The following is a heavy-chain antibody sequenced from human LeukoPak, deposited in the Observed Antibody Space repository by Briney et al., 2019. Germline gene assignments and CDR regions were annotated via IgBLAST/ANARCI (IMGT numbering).Heavy chain of an antibody. CDR3: ASYYYDSSGYPY. Sequence: GGSLRLSCAASGFTFSSYSVNWVRQAPGKGLEWVSSISSSSSYIYYADSVKGRFTISGDNAKNSLYLQMNSLRAEDTAVYYCASYYYDSSGYPYWGQGTLVTVSS. V-gene: IGHV3-21*01. J-gene: IGHJ4*02. CDR1: GFTFSSYS. CDR2: ISSSSSYI. D-gene: IGHD3-22*01.